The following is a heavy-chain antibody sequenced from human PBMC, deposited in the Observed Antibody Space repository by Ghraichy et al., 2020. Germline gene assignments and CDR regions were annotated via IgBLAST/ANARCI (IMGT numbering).Heavy chain of an antibody. CDR2: INWNGGST. CDR1: GFTFDDYG. V-gene: IGHV3-20*04. D-gene: IGHD3-3*01. J-gene: IGHJ3*02. CDR3: ARELTIFGDLEAFDI. Sequence: GGSLRLSCAASGFTFDDYGMSWVRQAPGKGLEWVSGINWNGGSTGYADSVKGRFTISRDNAKNSLYLQMNSLRAEDTALYYCARELTIFGDLEAFDIWGQGTMVTVSS.